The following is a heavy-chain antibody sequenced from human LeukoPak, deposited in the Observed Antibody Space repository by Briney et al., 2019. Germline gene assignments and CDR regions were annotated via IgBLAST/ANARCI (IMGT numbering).Heavy chain of an antibody. CDR2: IYPSNGDT. V-gene: IGHV1-2*02. Sequence: ASVKVSCKASGYTFIGHHIYWIREAPGHGLEWVGLIYPSNGDTRYAQKFQGRVAMTRDTSISTAYMELSRLRFDDTAIYYCARVLIPTMITSNFDYWGQGTLVTVSS. CDR3: ARVLIPTMITSNFDY. CDR1: GYTFIGHH. J-gene: IGHJ4*02. D-gene: IGHD3-22*01.